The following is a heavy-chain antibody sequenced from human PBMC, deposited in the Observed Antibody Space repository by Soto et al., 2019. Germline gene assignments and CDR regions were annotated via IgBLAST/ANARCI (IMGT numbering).Heavy chain of an antibody. V-gene: IGHV1-3*01. D-gene: IGHD2-15*01. CDR3: ARCSGGSEDIWFDP. J-gene: IGHJ5*02. Sequence: GASVKVSCKASGYTFTSYAMQWVRQAPGQRLEWMGWINAGNGNTKYSQKLQGRVTITRDTSASTAYMELSSLRSEDTAVYYCARCSGGSEDIWFDPWGQGTLVTVSS. CDR2: INAGNGNT. CDR1: GYTFTSYA.